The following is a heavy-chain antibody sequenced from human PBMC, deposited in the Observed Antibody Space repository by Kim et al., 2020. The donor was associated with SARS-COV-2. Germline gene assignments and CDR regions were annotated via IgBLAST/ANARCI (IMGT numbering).Heavy chain of an antibody. CDR2: ISDSGDST. J-gene: IGHJ4*02. CDR1: GFTFSNYA. V-gene: IGHV3-23*01. Sequence: GGSLRLSYAASGFTFSNYAMSWVRQAPGKGLEWVSDISDSGDSTYYADSVKGRFTISRDNSKNTLYLQMNSLRAEDTAIYYCAKDRSGVVEAATNYWGQGTLVSVSS. CDR3: AKDRSGVVEAATNY. D-gene: IGHD2-15*01.